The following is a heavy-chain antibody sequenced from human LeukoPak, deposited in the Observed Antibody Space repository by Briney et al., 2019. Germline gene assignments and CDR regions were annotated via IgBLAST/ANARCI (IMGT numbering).Heavy chain of an antibody. J-gene: IGHJ6*03. CDR3: TRDRGDFWSGATYYMDV. CDR1: GFTFGDYA. CDR2: IRSKAYGGTT. V-gene: IGHV3-49*04. Sequence: GGSLRLSXTASGFTFGDYAMSWVRQAPGKGLEWVGLIRSKAYGGTTEYAASVKGRFTISRDDSKSIAYLQMNSLKTEDTAVYYCTRDRGDFWSGATYYMDVWGKGTTVTVSS. D-gene: IGHD3-3*01.